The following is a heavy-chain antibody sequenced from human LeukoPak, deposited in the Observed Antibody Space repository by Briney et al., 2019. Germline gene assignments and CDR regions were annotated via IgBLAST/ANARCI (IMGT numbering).Heavy chain of an antibody. J-gene: IGHJ4*02. CDR2: INQDGNKR. D-gene: IGHD3-3*01. V-gene: IGHV3-7*01. CDR1: GFTLSSYW. Sequence: GGSLRLSCAASGFTLSSYWMSWVRQAPGKGLEWVANINQDGNKRYYVDSVKGRFTISRDNSKNTLYLQMDSLRTEDTAVYYCARPADYDFWSAFDYWGQGTLVTVSS. CDR3: ARPADYDFWSAFDY.